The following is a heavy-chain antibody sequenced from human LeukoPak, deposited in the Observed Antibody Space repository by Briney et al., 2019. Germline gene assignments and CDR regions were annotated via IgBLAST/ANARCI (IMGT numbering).Heavy chain of an antibody. J-gene: IGHJ6*03. D-gene: IGHD3-3*01. Sequence: KPSETLSLTCTVSGCSISSYYWSWIRQPPGKGLEWIAYIYTSGSTNYNPSLKSRVTISVDPSKNPFSLKLSSVTAADTAVYYCARHASTYYDFWSGYYTGGYYYYYMDVWGKGTTVTVSS. CDR2: IYTSGST. CDR3: ARHASTYYDFWSGYYTGGYYYYYMDV. CDR1: GCSISSYY. V-gene: IGHV4-4*09.